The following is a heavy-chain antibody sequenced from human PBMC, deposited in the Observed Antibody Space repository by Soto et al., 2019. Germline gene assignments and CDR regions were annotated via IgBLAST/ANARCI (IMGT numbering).Heavy chain of an antibody. J-gene: IGHJ6*02. Sequence: QVQLLESGGGVVQPGRSLRLSCVASGFTLTNNGMHWVRQAPGQGLEWVAVISSDGSCYYYGDSVRGRFTISRDTSKNTLFLEMNSLTTADTAVYYCAKDRGLAESGTWSHYYYGMDVWGQGTSVTVS. CDR1: GFTLTNNG. CDR2: ISSDGSCY. V-gene: IGHV3-30*18. CDR3: AKDRGLAESGTWSHYYYGMDV. D-gene: IGHD1-26*01.